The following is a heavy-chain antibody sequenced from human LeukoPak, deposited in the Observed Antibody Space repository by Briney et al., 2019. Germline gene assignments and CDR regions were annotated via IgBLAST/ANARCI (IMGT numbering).Heavy chain of an antibody. V-gene: IGHV1-69*13. CDR1: GYTFTGHY. CDR2: IIPIFGTG. Sequence: SVKVSCKASGYTFTGHYMHWVRQAPGQGLEWMGGIIPIFGTGNYAQKFQGRVTITADESTSTAYMELSSLRSEDTAVYYCARDRYYYDSSGYYNSGYYFDYWGQGTLVTVSS. D-gene: IGHD3-22*01. CDR3: ARDRYYYDSSGYYNSGYYFDY. J-gene: IGHJ4*02.